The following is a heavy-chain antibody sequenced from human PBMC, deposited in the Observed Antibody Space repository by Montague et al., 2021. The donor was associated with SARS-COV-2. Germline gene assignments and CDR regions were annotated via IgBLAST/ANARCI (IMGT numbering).Heavy chain of an antibody. D-gene: IGHD3-16*01. CDR2: IYASGST. J-gene: IGHJ4*02. Sequence: SDTLPLTCSISGVSITSYYWSWVRQPAGKGLEWIGHIYASGSTNYSPSLKSRVRLSIDNPKNQFSLKLESLTAADTAVYYCVRDGGNWYYFDYWGQGALVTVSS. CDR3: VRDGGNWYYFDY. CDR1: GVSITSYY. V-gene: IGHV4-4*07.